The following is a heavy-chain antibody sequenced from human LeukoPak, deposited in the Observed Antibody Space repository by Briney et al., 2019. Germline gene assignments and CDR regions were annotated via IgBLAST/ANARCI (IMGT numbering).Heavy chain of an antibody. CDR2: ISPNSGGT. CDR3: AKSTNWGSISDGFDI. Sequence: ASVRVSCKPSGHTFTGFYIHWVRQAPGQGLEWMGWISPNSGGTDYAQRFQGRVTMTRDTSISTVYMELTRLRSDDTAMYYCAKSTNWGSISDGFDIWGQGTMVTVAS. V-gene: IGHV1-2*02. D-gene: IGHD7-27*01. J-gene: IGHJ3*02. CDR1: GHTFTGFY.